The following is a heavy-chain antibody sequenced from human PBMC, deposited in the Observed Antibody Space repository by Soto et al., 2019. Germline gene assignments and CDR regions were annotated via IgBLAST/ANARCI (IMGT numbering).Heavy chain of an antibody. Sequence: EVQLLESGGDLVQPGGSLRLSCAAFGFTFSNYAMTWVRQAPGKGLEWVSGISATGESTYYAGSVEGRFTISRDNAKNTLYLQMKSLRAEDTAVYYCAKDKSSSYGDYLGFDYWGQGTLATVSS. V-gene: IGHV3-23*01. CDR2: ISATGEST. J-gene: IGHJ4*02. CDR3: AKDKSSSYGDYLGFDY. D-gene: IGHD2-21*02. CDR1: GFTFSNYA.